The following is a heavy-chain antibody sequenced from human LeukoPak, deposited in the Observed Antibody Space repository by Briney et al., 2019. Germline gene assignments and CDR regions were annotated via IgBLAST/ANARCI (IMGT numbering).Heavy chain of an antibody. CDR2: ISYDGSNK. Sequence: GRSLRPSCAASGFTFSSYAMHWVRQAPGKGLEWVAVISYDGSNKYYADSVKGRFTISRDNSKNTLYLQMNSLRAEDTAVYYCARDVSDIVVVVAATLTYFQHWGQGTLVTVSS. J-gene: IGHJ1*01. D-gene: IGHD2-15*01. CDR1: GFTFSSYA. CDR3: ARDVSDIVVVVAATLTYFQH. V-gene: IGHV3-30-3*01.